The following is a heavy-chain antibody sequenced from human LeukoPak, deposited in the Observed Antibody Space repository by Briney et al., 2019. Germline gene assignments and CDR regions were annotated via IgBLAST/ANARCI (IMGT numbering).Heavy chain of an antibody. V-gene: IGHV3-23*01. CDR1: GFTFSSYG. CDR2: ISGSGGST. J-gene: IGHJ4*02. D-gene: IGHD6-6*01. CDR3: ARSGAARFDY. Sequence: SGGSLRLSCAASGFTFSSYGMSWVRQAPGKGLEWVSAISGSGGSTYYADSVKGRFTISRDNSKNTLYLQMNSLRAEDTAVYFCARSGAARFDYWGQGTLVTVSS.